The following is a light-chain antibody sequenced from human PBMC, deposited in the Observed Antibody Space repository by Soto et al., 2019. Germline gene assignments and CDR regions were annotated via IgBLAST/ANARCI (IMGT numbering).Light chain of an antibody. V-gene: IGKV3-20*01. CDR3: QQYGSSPLT. Sequence: ESVLTQSPGTLSLSPGERATLSCRASQSVSSNYLAWYQEKPGQAPRLLIYGASFRATGIPDRFTGSGSGTEFTLTISRLEPEDFAVYYCQQYGSSPLTFGGGTKVDIK. J-gene: IGKJ4*01. CDR2: GAS. CDR1: QSVSSNY.